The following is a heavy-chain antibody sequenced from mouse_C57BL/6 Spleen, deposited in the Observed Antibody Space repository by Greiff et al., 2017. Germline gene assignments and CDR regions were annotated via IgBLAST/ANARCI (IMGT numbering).Heavy chain of an antibody. CDR3: AREVADYYAMDY. J-gene: IGHJ4*01. V-gene: IGHV3-6*01. D-gene: IGHD1-1*02. CDR2: ISYDGSN. Sequence: EVQLVESGPGLVKPSQSLSLTCSVTGYSITSGYYWNWIRQFPGNKLEWIGYISYDGSNNYNPSLKNRISITRDTSKNQFFLKLNSVTTEDTATYYCAREVADYYAMDYWGQGTSVTVSS. CDR1: GYSITSGYY.